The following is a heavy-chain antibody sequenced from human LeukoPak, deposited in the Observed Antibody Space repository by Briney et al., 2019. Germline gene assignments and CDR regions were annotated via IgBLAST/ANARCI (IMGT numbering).Heavy chain of an antibody. CDR3: ARVAYDILTGYYNFDY. Sequence: PSETLSLTCTVSGGSISSGGYYWSWIRQHPGKDLEWIGYIYYSGSTYYNPSLKSRVTISVDTSKNQFSLELSSVTAADTAVYYCARVAYDILTGYYNFDYWGQGTLVTVSS. CDR2: IYYSGST. CDR1: GGSISSGGYY. V-gene: IGHV4-31*03. J-gene: IGHJ4*02. D-gene: IGHD3-9*01.